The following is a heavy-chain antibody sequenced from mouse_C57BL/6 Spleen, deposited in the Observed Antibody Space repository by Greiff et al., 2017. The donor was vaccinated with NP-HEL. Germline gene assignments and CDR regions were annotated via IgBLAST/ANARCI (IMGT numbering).Heavy chain of an antibody. CDR3: ARAVITTVVDYFDY. Sequence: EVKLVESGGGLVKPGGSLKLSCAASGFTFSSYAMSWVRQTPEKRLEWVATISDGGSYTYYPDNVKGRFTISRDNAKNNLYLQMSHLKSEDTAMYYCARAVITTVVDYFDYWGQGTTLTVSS. D-gene: IGHD1-1*01. J-gene: IGHJ2*01. CDR2: ISDGGSYT. V-gene: IGHV5-4*03. CDR1: GFTFSSYA.